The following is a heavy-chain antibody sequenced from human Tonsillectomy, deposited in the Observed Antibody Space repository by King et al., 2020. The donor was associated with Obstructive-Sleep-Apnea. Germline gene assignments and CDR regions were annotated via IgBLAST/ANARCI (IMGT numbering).Heavy chain of an antibody. J-gene: IGHJ4*02. CDR2: IKQDGSVK. V-gene: IGHV3-7*01. D-gene: IGHD3-16*01. Sequence: VQLVESGGGLVQPGGSVRLSCGASGFTFSSYWMTWVRQAPGKGLEWVANIKQDGSVKNYEDSVKGRFTISRDNAKKSVFLQMNSLTAEATAVYYCAREYWGPDYWGQGTLVTVSS. CDR1: GFTFSSYW. CDR3: AREYWGPDY.